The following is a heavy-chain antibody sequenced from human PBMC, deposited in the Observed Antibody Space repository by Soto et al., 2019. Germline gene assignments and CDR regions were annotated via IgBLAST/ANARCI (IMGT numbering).Heavy chain of an antibody. J-gene: IGHJ4*02. CDR1: RYSFTRSW. Sequence: GESLKISCKGSRYSFTRSWIGWVREIPRKGLEVMGAIYPGDSDTRYSPSFQGQVTISADKSITTADLQWSSLKASDTAMYYCARLGPIAVAGGIDYWGQGTLVTVSS. CDR2: IYPGDSDT. CDR3: ARLGPIAVAGGIDY. V-gene: IGHV5-51*01. D-gene: IGHD6-19*01.